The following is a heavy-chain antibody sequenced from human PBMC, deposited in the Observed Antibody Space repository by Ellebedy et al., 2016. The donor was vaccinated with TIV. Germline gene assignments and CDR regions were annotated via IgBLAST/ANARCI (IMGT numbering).Heavy chain of an antibody. Sequence: SLKISXAASGFTFDDYAMHWVRQAPGKGLEWVSGISWNSGSIGYADSVKGRFTISRDNAKNSLYLQMNSLRAEDTALYYCAKGAAMALGSYWYFDLWGRGTLVTVSS. CDR1: GFTFDDYA. V-gene: IGHV3-9*01. CDR3: AKGAAMALGSYWYFDL. CDR2: ISWNSGSI. D-gene: IGHD5-18*01. J-gene: IGHJ2*01.